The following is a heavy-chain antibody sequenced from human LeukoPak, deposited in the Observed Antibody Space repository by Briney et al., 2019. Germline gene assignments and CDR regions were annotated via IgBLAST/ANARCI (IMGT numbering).Heavy chain of an antibody. Sequence: ASVKVSCTASGYTFTSYYMHWVRQAPGQGLEWMGIINPSGGSTSYAQKLQGRVTMTRDTSTSTVYMELSSLRSEDTAVYYCARDGPLGYCSGGSCPGEPWGQGTLVTVSS. D-gene: IGHD2-15*01. CDR3: ARDGPLGYCSGGSCPGEP. CDR2: INPSGGST. CDR1: GYTFTSYY. J-gene: IGHJ5*02. V-gene: IGHV1-46*01.